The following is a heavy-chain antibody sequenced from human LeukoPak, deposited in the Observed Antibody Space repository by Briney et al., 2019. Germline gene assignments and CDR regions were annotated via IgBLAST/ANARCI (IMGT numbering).Heavy chain of an antibody. J-gene: IGHJ4*02. CDR3: ARDKFTVTTAFGY. Sequence: GVSLRLSCAASGFTFSSYWIHWVRQAPGKGLVRVSRINSDGSSTSYADSVKGRFTISRDNAKNTLYLQMNSLRAEDTAVYYCARDKFTVTTAFGYWGQGTLVTVSS. CDR2: INSDGSST. D-gene: IGHD4-17*01. CDR1: GFTFSSYW. V-gene: IGHV3-74*01.